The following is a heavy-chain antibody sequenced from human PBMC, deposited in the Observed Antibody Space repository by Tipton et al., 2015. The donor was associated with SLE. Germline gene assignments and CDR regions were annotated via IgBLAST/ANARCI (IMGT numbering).Heavy chain of an antibody. CDR1: GFTFDDYA. Sequence: SLRLSCAASGFTFDDYAMHWVRQAPGKGLEWVSGISWNSGSIGYADSVKGRFTISRDNAKNSLYLQMNSLRAEDTALYYCAKAGPCSGGGCYPYWDYWGQGTLVTVSS. V-gene: IGHV3-9*01. D-gene: IGHD2-15*01. CDR2: ISWNSGSI. J-gene: IGHJ4*02. CDR3: AKAGPCSGGGCYPYWDY.